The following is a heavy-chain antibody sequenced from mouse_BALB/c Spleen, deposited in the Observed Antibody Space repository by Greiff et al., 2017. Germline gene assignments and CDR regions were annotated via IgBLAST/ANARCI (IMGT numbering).Heavy chain of an antibody. D-gene: IGHD4-1*01. V-gene: IGHV2-9*02. CDR1: GFSLTSYG. CDR3: ARFPLTEYWYFDV. CDR2: IWAGGST. Sequence: QVQLQQSGPGLVAPSQSLSITCTVSGFSLTSYGVHWVRQPPGKGLEWLGVIWAGGSTNYNSALMSRLSISKDNSKSQVFLKMNSLQTDDTAMYYCARFPLTEYWYFDVWGAGTTVTVSS. J-gene: IGHJ1*01.